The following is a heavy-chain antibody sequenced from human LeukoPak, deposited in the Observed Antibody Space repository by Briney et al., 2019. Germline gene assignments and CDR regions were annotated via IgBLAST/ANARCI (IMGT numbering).Heavy chain of an antibody. D-gene: IGHD1-26*01. J-gene: IGHJ4*02. CDR2: INPSGGST. Sequence: ASVKVSCKASGYTFTSYYMHWVRQAPGQGLEWMGIINPSGGSTSYAQKFQGRVTMTRDTSTSTVYMELSSLRSEDTAVYYCARDVNAYSGSYRGPYYFDYWGQGTLVTVSS. CDR3: ARDVNAYSGSYRGPYYFDY. V-gene: IGHV1-46*01. CDR1: GYTFTSYY.